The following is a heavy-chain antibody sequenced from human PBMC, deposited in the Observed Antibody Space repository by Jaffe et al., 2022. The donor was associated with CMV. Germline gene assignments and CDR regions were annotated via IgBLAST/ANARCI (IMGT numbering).Heavy chain of an antibody. Sequence: EVQLVQSGAELKKPGESLSISCKGSGYSFTTYWINWVRQMPGKGLEWMGRIDPSDSFTSYSPSFQGHVTISADKSISTAYLQWGSLKASDTAIYYCARLPSPTGEEDFDYWGQGTLVTVST. D-gene: IGHD3-9*01. J-gene: IGHJ4*02. CDR1: GYSFTTYW. CDR3: ARLPSPTGEEDFDY. CDR2: IDPSDSFT. V-gene: IGHV5-10-1*03.